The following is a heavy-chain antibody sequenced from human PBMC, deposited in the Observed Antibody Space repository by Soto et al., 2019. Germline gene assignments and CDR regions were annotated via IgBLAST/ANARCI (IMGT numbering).Heavy chain of an antibody. D-gene: IGHD4-17*01. J-gene: IGHJ3*02. V-gene: IGHV3-33*01. CDR1: GFSLSHYG. Sequence: QVQLEESGGGVVQPGRSLRLSCAASGFSLSHYGMHWVRQAPGKGLEWVAVIWNDGKKKYFGDSVEGRFTICREDSKNTLYLQMSNLRVDDTAVYYCARSNYGDYSGHDAFDIWGQGTMVTVSS. CDR3: ARSNYGDYSGHDAFDI. CDR2: IWNDGKKK.